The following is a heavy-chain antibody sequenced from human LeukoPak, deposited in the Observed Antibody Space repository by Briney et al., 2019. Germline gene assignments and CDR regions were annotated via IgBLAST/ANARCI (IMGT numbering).Heavy chain of an antibody. CDR1: GGTFSSYA. D-gene: IGHD6-19*01. CDR2: IIPIFGTA. V-gene: IGHV1-69*05. J-gene: IGHJ4*02. CDR3: ARRKYSSGWHKFDY. Sequence: GASVKVSCKASGGTFSSYAISWVRQAPGQGLEWMGGIIPIFGTANYAQKFQGRVTMTRDTSTSTVYMELSSLRSEDTAVYYCARRKYSSGWHKFDYWGQGTLVTVSS.